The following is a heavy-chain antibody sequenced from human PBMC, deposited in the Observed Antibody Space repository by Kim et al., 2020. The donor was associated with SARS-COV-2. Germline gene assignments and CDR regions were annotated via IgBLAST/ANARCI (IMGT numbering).Heavy chain of an antibody. V-gene: IGHV4-39*01. D-gene: IGHD3-9*01. Sequence: SETLSLTCTVSGDSINSDTYYWGWVRQPPGKGLEWIGSVYYTGTTYDNPSLKSRLTISIDTAKNHFSLRLTSVTAADTAVYYCARQRYFDYFPSDHWGLGTLVTVSS. CDR3: ARQRYFDYFPSDH. CDR1: GDSINSDTYY. CDR2: VYYTGTT. J-gene: IGHJ1*01.